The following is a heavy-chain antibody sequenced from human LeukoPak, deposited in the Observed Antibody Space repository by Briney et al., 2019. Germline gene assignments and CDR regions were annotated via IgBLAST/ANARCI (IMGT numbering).Heavy chain of an antibody. CDR1: GYSFTSYW. CDR2: IYPGDSDT. J-gene: IGHJ6*03. Sequence: GESLKISCKGSGYSFTSYWIGWVRQMPGKGLEWMGIIYPGDSDTRYSPSFQGQVTISADKSISTAYLQWSSLKASDTAMYYCARGWFDGAPYYYMDVWGKGTTVTVSS. V-gene: IGHV5-51*01. CDR3: ARGWFDGAPYYYMDV. D-gene: IGHD3-10*01.